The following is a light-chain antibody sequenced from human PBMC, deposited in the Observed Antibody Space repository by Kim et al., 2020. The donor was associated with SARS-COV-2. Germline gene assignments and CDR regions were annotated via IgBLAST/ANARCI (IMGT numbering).Light chain of an antibody. CDR2: QGD. CDR1: RLGDKY. V-gene: IGLV3-1*01. J-gene: IGLJ2*01. Sequence: SVSPGQTVSISCSGERLGDKYAFWYQQRSGQSPVLVIYQGDKRPSGIPARFSGFLSGNTATLTISGTQPMDEADYYCQAWDSRTAIFGGGTQLTVL. CDR3: QAWDSRTAI.